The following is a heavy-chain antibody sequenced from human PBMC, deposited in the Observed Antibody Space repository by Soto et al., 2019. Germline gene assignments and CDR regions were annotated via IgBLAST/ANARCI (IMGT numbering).Heavy chain of an antibody. D-gene: IGHD1-26*01. Sequence: QVQLVQSGAEVKKPGSSVKVSCKASGGTFSSYAISWVRQAPGQGLEWMGGIIPIFGTANYAQKFQGRVTTTADESTSTAYMGLSSLRSEDTAVYYCARDTYSGSYAVDYWGQGTLVTVSS. V-gene: IGHV1-69*01. J-gene: IGHJ4*02. CDR1: GGTFSSYA. CDR2: IIPIFGTA. CDR3: ARDTYSGSYAVDY.